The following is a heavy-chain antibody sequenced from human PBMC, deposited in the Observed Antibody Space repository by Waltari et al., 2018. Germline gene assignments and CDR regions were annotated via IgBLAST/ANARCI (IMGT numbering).Heavy chain of an antibody. J-gene: IGHJ4*02. CDR1: GYSIISGYY. CDR2: IYHMGGT. V-gene: IGHV4-38-2*01. Sequence: QVQLQESGPGLVTPSETLSLTCAVSGYSIISGYYWGWIRQPPGKGLEWIWSIYHMGGTHYNPTFKSRVTISVDTSKNQFSLKLSSVTAADTAVYYRARGGAHGHFDYWGQGTLVTVSS. CDR3: ARGGAHGHFDY. D-gene: IGHD1-26*01.